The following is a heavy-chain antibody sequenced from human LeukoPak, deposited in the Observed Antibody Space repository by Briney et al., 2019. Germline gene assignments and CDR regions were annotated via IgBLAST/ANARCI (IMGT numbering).Heavy chain of an antibody. D-gene: IGHD1-26*01. J-gene: IGHJ6*02. CDR2: IYPGDSDT. CDR1: GYSFTSYW. CDR3: ARLPRSGSYDYYYYYGMDV. Sequence: PGESLKISCKGSGYSFTSYWIGWVRQMPGKGLEWMGIIYPGDSDTRYSPSFQGQVTISADKSISTAYLQWSSLKASDTAMYYCARLPRSGSYDYYYYYGMDVWGQGTTVTVSS. V-gene: IGHV5-51*01.